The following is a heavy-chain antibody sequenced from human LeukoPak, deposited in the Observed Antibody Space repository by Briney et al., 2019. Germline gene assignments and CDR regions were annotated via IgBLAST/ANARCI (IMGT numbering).Heavy chain of an antibody. D-gene: IGHD2-2*01. J-gene: IGHJ4*02. CDR3: ASAPRGDYCSSASCRHYYFDS. V-gene: IGHV1-69*13. Sequence: ASAKVSCKASGDTFSKRAISWVRQAPGQGLEWMGGVIPIFGTSHYAQKFQGRVTITADEYTSIAYMELSSLIYEDTALYYCASAPRGDYCSSASCRHYYFDSWGQGTLVTVSS. CDR2: VIPIFGTS. CDR1: GDTFSKRA.